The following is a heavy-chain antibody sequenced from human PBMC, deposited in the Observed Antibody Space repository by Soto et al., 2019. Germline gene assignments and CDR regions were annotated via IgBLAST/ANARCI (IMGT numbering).Heavy chain of an antibody. V-gene: IGHV4-31*03. CDR2: IDSRGTT. CDR1: GVSITTSGHY. J-gene: IGHJ6*03. D-gene: IGHD3-16*01. CDR3: ALGMFMDV. Sequence: QVQLQESGPGLVKPSQTLSRSCSVSGVSITTSGHYWNWVLQRPGSGLEWIGYIDSRGTTYYNPSLETRLAMSVEPSTTQISLKLSSGTAVDTALYFCALGMFMDVWGRGTTVIVSS.